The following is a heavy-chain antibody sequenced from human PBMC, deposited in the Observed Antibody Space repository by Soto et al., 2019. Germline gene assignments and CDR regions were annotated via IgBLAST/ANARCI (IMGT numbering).Heavy chain of an antibody. J-gene: IGHJ4*02. CDR1: GYTFTGYY. CDR3: ARGFLEWSELDY. Sequence: ASVKVSCKASGYTFTGYYMHWVRQAPGQGLEWMGWINPNSGGTNYAQKFQGWVTMTRDTSISTAYMELSRLRSDDTAVYYCARGFLEWSELDYWGQGTLVTVSS. CDR2: INPNSGGT. V-gene: IGHV1-2*04. D-gene: IGHD3-3*01.